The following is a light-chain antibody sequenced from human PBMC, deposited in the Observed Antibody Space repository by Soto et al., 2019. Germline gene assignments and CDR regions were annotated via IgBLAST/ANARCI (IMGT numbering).Light chain of an antibody. J-gene: IGKJ1*01. V-gene: IGKV1-5*01. Sequence: DIQMTQSPSSGSASVGERVTITCRASQGISSWLAWYQQKPGKAPKLLIYDASSLESGVPSRFSGRGSGTEFTLTISSLQPDDFATYYCQQYNSYWTFGQGTKVDIK. CDR2: DAS. CDR1: QGISSW. CDR3: QQYNSYWT.